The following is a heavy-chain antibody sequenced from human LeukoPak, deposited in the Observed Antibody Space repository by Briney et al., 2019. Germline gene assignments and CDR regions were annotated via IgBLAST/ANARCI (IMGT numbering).Heavy chain of an antibody. Sequence: GGSLRLSCAASGFTFKLYWMHWVRQAPGKRPVWVSRINDDGSDTIYADSVRGRFTISRDDAKNTVYLQMNNLRAEDTAVYYCVRGGPSTWSWGQGTLVTVSS. V-gene: IGHV3-74*01. CDR3: VRGGPSTWS. CDR1: GFTFKLYW. D-gene: IGHD5/OR15-5a*01. J-gene: IGHJ5*02. CDR2: INDDGSDT.